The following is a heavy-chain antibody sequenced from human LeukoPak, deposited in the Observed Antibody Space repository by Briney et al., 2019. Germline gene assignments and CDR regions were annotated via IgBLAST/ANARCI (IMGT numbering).Heavy chain of an antibody. D-gene: IGHD6-19*01. CDR2: ISSRSTNI. V-gene: IGHV3-21*01. Sequence: TGGSLRLSCAGSGFTLSRYSMNWFRQAPGKGLERVSSISSRSTNIFYADSVKGRFTISRDNAKNSLYLQMNSLGDEDTAVYYCARDAQWLVPEGYFYYMDVWGKGTTVTVSS. CDR3: ARDAQWLVPEGYFYYMDV. J-gene: IGHJ6*03. CDR1: GFTLSRYS.